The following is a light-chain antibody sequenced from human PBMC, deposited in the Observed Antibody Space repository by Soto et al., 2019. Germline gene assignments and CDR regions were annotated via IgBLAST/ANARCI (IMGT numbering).Light chain of an antibody. J-gene: IGKJ2*01. CDR1: QSVTSNY. CDR3: QLYGSSPPYT. V-gene: IGKV3-20*01. Sequence: EVVLTQSPGTLSLSPGERATLSCGASQSVTSNYFAWYQQKPGQAPRLLICRYSDRATGIPDRFSGSGSGTDFTLTISRLEPEDFAVYYCQLYGSSPPYTFGQGTKLEIK. CDR2: RYS.